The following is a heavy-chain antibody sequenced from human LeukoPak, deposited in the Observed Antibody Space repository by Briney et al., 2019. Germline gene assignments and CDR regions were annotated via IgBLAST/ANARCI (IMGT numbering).Heavy chain of an antibody. V-gene: IGHV3-20*04. J-gene: IGHJ3*02. CDR3: ASAVGDYDSSGSDAFDI. CDR1: GFTFDDYG. CDR2: FNWNGGST. D-gene: IGHD3-22*01. Sequence: RPGGSLRLSCEASGFTFDDYGMSWVRQAPGKGLEWVSGFNWNGGSTGYADSVKGRFTISRDSAKNSLYLQMNSLRAEDTAVYYCASAVGDYDSSGSDAFDIWGQGTMATVSS.